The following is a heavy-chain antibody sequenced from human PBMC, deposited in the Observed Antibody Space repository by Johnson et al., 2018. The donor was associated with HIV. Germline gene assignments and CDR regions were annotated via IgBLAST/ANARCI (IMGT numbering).Heavy chain of an antibody. Sequence: VKLVESGGGLVQPGGSLRLSCAASGFTFSSFWMTWVRQAPGKGLEWVANIKQDGSEKHYVDSVKGRFTISRDNAKNSLYLQMNTLRAEDTAVYYCARRRRDGDTFDIWGRGTMVTVSS. J-gene: IGHJ3*02. D-gene: IGHD5-24*01. CDR1: GFTFSSFW. CDR3: ARRRRDGDTFDI. V-gene: IGHV3-7*02. CDR2: IKQDGSEK.